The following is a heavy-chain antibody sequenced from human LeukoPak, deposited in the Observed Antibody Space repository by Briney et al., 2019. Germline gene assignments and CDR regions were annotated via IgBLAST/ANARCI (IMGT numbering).Heavy chain of an antibody. CDR2: IYYSGST. J-gene: IGHJ3*02. Sequence: SETLSLICTVSGVSMSSGAFYWSWIRQHPGKGLEWIGNIYYSGSTYYNPSLKSRVTISVDRSKNQFSLKLTSVTAADTAVYYCARAFPFDDYGDPDAFDIWGQGTMVTVSS. V-gene: IGHV4-30-4*08. CDR1: GVSMSSGAFY. CDR3: ARAFPFDDYGDPDAFDI. D-gene: IGHD4-17*01.